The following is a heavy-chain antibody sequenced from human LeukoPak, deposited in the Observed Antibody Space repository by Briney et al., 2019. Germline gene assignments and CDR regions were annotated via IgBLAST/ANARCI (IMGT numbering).Heavy chain of an antibody. CDR2: IFYSGST. J-gene: IGHJ5*02. Sequence: SETLSLTCSVSGDSISRGGYYWGWLRQHPGKGLEWIGYIFYSGSTYYNPSLKSRLNISVDTSKNQFSLMLTSVTAADTAVYYCARDLRGIRGVGSNWFDPWGQGTLVTVSS. CDR1: GDSISRGGYY. V-gene: IGHV4-31*03. CDR3: ARDLRGIRGVGSNWFDP. D-gene: IGHD3-10*01.